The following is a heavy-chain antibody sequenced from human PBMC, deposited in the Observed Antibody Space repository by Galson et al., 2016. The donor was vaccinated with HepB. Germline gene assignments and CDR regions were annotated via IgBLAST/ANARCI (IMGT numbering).Heavy chain of an antibody. CDR3: VRAVASRRNLPYYYYMDV. J-gene: IGHJ6*03. Sequence: SLRLSCAASGFSFSNYYMTWIRKAPGKGLEWISYISSTSTYTNYADSVKGRFTISRDNVKNSLYLQMNSLRAEDTAVYYCVRAVASRRNLPYYYYMDVWGKGTTVTVSS. CDR1: GFSFSNYY. V-gene: IGHV3-11*06. CDR2: ISSTSTYT. D-gene: IGHD1-14*01.